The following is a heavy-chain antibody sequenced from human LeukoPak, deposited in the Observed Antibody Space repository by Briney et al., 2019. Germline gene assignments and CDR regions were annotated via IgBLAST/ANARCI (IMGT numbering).Heavy chain of an antibody. CDR3: AIYRERSGSQSY. D-gene: IGHD1-26*01. CDR2: ISANNGNTKYNT. V-gene: IGHV1-18*01. J-gene: IGHJ4*02. CDR1: GYTFISYG. Sequence: ASAKVSCKDPGYTFISYGTSWVRQAPGQGLEWMGWISANNGNTKYNTKYAQNLQGRVTVTTDISTRTAYMERRSLRADDAAVYYCAIYRERSGSQSYWGQGTLVTVSS.